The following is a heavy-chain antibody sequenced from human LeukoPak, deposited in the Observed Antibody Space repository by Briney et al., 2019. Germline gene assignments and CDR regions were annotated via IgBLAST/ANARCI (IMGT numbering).Heavy chain of an antibody. D-gene: IGHD2-2*01. V-gene: IGHV3-30*18. J-gene: IGHJ6*03. CDR2: ISYDGSNK. Sequence: GGSLRLSCAASGFTSSSYGMHWVRQAPGKGLEWVAVISYDGSNKYYADSVKGRFTISRDNSKNTLYLQMNSLRAEDTAVYYCAKAGGYCSSTTCYFYYYYYYMDVWGKGTTVTVSS. CDR3: AKAGGYCSSTTCYFYYYYYYMDV. CDR1: GFTSSSYG.